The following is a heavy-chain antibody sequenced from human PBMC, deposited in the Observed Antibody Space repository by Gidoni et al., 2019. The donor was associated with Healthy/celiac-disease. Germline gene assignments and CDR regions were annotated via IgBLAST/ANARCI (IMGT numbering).Heavy chain of an antibody. J-gene: IGHJ6*03. Sequence: QVQLVQSGAEVKKPGSSVKVSCKASGGTFSSYAISWVRQAPGQGREWMGGIIPIFGTANYAQKFQGRVTITADKSTSTAYMELSSLRSEDTAVYYCARGQRMQLVMLSYYMDVWGKGTTVTVSS. D-gene: IGHD5-18*01. V-gene: IGHV1-69*06. CDR2: IIPIFGTA. CDR3: ARGQRMQLVMLSYYMDV. CDR1: GGTFSSYA.